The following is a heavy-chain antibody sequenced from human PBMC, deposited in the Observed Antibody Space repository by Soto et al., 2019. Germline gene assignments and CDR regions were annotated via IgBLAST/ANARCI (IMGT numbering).Heavy chain of an antibody. CDR1: GYPLNELS. J-gene: IGHJ4*01. D-gene: IGHD6-13*01. CDR3: AARLRRHGTRFYFDF. V-gene: IGHV1-24*01. CDR2: FDPVDGET. Sequence: GASVKVSCKVSGYPLNELSFHWVRQAHRKGLEWVGGFDPVDGETIYAQMLQGRITMADDTSTYTAYIELSSLRSEDTAVYFCAARLRRHGTRFYFDFWGQGTLVTVSS.